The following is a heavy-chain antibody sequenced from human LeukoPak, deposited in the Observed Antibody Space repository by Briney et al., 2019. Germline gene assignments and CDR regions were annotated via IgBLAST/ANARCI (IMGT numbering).Heavy chain of an antibody. Sequence: PGGSLRLSCAASGFTFSSYAMSWVRQAPGKGLEWVAVIWYDGSNKYYADSVKGRFTISRDNSKNTLYLQMNSLRAEDTAVYYCARDLAMRLVDTAMATNWFDPWGQGTLVTVSS. J-gene: IGHJ5*02. D-gene: IGHD5-18*01. CDR1: GFTFSSYA. CDR2: IWYDGSNK. V-gene: IGHV3-33*08. CDR3: ARDLAMRLVDTAMATNWFDP.